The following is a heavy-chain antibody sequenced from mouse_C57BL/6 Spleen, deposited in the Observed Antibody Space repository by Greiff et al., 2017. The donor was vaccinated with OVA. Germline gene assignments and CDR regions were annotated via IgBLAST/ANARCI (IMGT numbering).Heavy chain of an antibody. CDR2: IYPGSGNT. J-gene: IGHJ1*03. Sequence: QVQLQQSGAELVRPGASVKLSCKASGYTFTDYYINWVKQRPGQGLEWIARIYPGSGNTYYNEKFKGKATLTAEKSSSTAYMQLSSLTSEDSAVYFCARGDSGDWYFDVWGTGTTVTVSS. V-gene: IGHV1-76*01. CDR3: ARGDSGDWYFDV. CDR1: GYTFTDYY. D-gene: IGHD1-1*02.